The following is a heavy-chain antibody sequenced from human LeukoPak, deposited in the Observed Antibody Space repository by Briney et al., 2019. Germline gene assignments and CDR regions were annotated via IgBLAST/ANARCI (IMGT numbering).Heavy chain of an antibody. Sequence: ASVKVSCKASGYTFTGYYMHWVRQAPGQGLEWMGWMNPNSGNTGYAQKFQGRVTITRNTSISTAYMELSSLRSEDTAVYYCASILERRGYWGQGTLVTVSS. D-gene: IGHD1-1*01. V-gene: IGHV1-8*03. CDR2: MNPNSGNT. J-gene: IGHJ4*02. CDR3: ASILERRGY. CDR1: GYTFTGYY.